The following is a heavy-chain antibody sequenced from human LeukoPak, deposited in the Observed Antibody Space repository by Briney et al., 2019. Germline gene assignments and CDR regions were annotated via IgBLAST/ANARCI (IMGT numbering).Heavy chain of an antibody. CDR1: GFTFSSYG. J-gene: IGHJ4*02. CDR3: ARSNVDTAMAFDY. Sequence: GGSLRLSCAASGFTFSSYGMHWVRQAPGKGLEWVAVIWYDGSNKYYADSVKGRSTISRDNSKNTLYQQMNSLRAEDTAVYYCARSNVDTAMAFDYWGQGTLVTVSS. CDR2: IWYDGSNK. D-gene: IGHD5-18*01. V-gene: IGHV3-33*01.